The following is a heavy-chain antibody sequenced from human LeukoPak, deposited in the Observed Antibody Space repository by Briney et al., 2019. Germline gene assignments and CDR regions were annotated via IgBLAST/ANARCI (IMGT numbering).Heavy chain of an antibody. CDR2: IYYTGST. V-gene: IGHV4-59*01. J-gene: IGHJ3*02. D-gene: IGHD1-14*01. Sequence: PSETLSLTCTVSGDSMKSYYWTWIRQPPGKGLEWIGYIYYTGSTNYNPSLKSRLTISVDTSKNQFSLKLSSVTAADTAVYYCARLTKRNDPFAIWGQGTMVTVSS. CDR1: GDSMKSYY. CDR3: ARLTKRNDPFAI.